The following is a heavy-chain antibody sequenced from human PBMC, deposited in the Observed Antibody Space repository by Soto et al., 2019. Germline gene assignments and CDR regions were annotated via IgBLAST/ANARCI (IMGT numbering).Heavy chain of an antibody. CDR2: ISSSSSTI. V-gene: IGHV3-48*01. CDR3: ASMRGVVPAVYYYYYMDV. J-gene: IGHJ6*03. CDR1: GFTFSSYS. D-gene: IGHD2-2*01. Sequence: GGSLRLSCAASGFTFSSYSMNWVRQAPGKGLEWVSYISSSSSTIYYADSVKGRFTISRNNAKNSRYLQMNSLRAEDTAVYYCASMRGVVPAVYYYYYMDVWGKGTTVTVSS.